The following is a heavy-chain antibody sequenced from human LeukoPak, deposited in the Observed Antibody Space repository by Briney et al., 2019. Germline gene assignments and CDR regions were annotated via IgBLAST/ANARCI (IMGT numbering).Heavy chain of an antibody. V-gene: IGHV3-74*01. J-gene: IGHJ6*03. Sequence: GGSLRLSCAASGFTFSSYWMHWVRQAPGKGLVWVSRINSDGSSTSYADSVKGRFTISRDNSKNTLYLQMNSLRAEDTAVYYCARGDAGEDYYYYMDVWGKGTTVTVSS. CDR2: INSDGSST. CDR3: ARGDAGEDYYYYMDV. D-gene: IGHD3-10*01. CDR1: GFTFSSYW.